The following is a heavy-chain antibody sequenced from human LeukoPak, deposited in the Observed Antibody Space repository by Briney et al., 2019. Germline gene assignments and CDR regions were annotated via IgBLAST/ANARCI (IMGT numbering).Heavy chain of an antibody. J-gene: IGHJ5*02. CDR2: INHSGST. V-gene: IGHV4-34*01. D-gene: IGHD6-19*01. CDR3: ASGIAVAGSWFDP. CDR1: GGSFSGYY. Sequence: PSETLSLTCAVYGGSFSGYYWSWIRQPPGKGLEWIGEINHSGSTNYNPSLKGRVTISVDTSKNQFSLKLSSVTAADTAVYYCASGIAVAGSWFDPWGQGTLVTVSP.